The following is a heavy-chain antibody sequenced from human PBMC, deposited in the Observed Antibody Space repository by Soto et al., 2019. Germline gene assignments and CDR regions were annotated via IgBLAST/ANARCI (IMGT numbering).Heavy chain of an antibody. V-gene: IGHV4-31*03. D-gene: IGHD3-10*01. Sequence: PSETLSLTCTVSGGSISIGGYYLSWIRQHPGKGLEWIGYIYYSGSTYYNPSLKSRVTISVDTSKNKFSLKLSSVTAADTAVYYCARDRGGRLEPPYYAYGMDVWGQGNRFTVSS. CDR3: ARDRGGRLEPPYYAYGMDV. CDR2: IYYSGST. J-gene: IGHJ6*02. CDR1: GGSISIGGYY.